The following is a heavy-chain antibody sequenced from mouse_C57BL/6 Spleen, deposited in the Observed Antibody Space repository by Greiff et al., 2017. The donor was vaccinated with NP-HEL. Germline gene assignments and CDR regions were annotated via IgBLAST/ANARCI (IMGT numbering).Heavy chain of an antibody. CDR1: GYSITSGYY. D-gene: IGHD2-5*01. J-gene: IGHJ4*01. CDR3: ASTYYSNYGAMDY. CDR2: ISYDGSN. V-gene: IGHV3-6*01. Sequence: DVQLQESGPGLVKPSQSLSLTCSVTGYSITSGYYWNWIRQFPGNKLEWMGYISYDGSNNYNPSLKNRISITRDTSKNQFFLKLNSVTTEDTATYYCASTYYSNYGAMDYWGQGTSVTVSS.